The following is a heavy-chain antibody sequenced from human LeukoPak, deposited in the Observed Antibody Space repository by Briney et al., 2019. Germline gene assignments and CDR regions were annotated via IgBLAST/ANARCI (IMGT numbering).Heavy chain of an antibody. J-gene: IGHJ3*02. CDR3: ARLLDNDSSGDPDTFDM. V-gene: IGHV4-59*11. D-gene: IGHD3-22*01. CDR2: IYYNGKT. CDR1: GGSMSRHY. Sequence: PSETLSLTCSVSGGSMSRHYWSWIRQPPGKGLEWIGYIYYNGKTYYNPSLQSRVTISIDTSKNLFSLKLTSVTAADTAVYSCARLLDNDSSGDPDTFDMWGQGTIVTVSS.